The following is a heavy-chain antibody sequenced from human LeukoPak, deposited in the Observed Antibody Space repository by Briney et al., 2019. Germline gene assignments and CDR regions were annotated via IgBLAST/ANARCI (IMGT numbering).Heavy chain of an antibody. V-gene: IGHV3-21*01. Sequence: GGSLRLSCAPSRLTFSSYSMNWVRHAPGKGMEWVSSISSNRRYIFYADSVKGRFTLSRDNAKHSLYVQVNSLRAEDTAVYYCARDCSTSWDYYYYMDVWGKGTTVTVSS. CDR2: ISSNRRYI. CDR3: ARDCSTSWDYYYYMDV. CDR1: RLTFSSYS. D-gene: IGHD6-6*01. J-gene: IGHJ6*03.